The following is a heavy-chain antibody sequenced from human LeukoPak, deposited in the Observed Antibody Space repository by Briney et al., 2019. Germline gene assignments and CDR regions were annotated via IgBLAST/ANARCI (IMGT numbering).Heavy chain of an antibody. CDR3: ARVYCGGDWSFCYYYYYMDV. D-gene: IGHD2-21*01. CDR1: GGSISSYY. CDR2: IYYSGST. J-gene: IGHJ6*03. Sequence: PSETLSLTCTVSGGSISSYYWSWIRQPPGKGLEWIGYIYYSGSTNYNPSLKSRVTISVDTSKNQFSLKLSSVTAADTAVYYCARVYCGGDWSFCYYYYYMDVWGKGTTVTVSS. V-gene: IGHV4-59*01.